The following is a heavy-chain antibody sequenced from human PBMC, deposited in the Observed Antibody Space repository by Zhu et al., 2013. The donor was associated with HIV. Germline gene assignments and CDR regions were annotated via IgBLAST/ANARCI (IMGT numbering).Heavy chain of an antibody. Sequence: QVQLVQSGAEVKKPGASVKVSCKASGYTFTGYYMHWVRQAPGQGLEWMGWINPNSGGTNYAQKFQGRVTMTRDTSISTAYMELSRLRSDDTAVYYCARDQLGSKRVTMVRGAIGYWGQGTLVTGLL. CDR1: GYTFTGYY. CDR2: INPNSGGT. CDR3: ARDQLGSKRVTMVRGAIGY. V-gene: IGHV1-2*02. D-gene: IGHD3-10*01. J-gene: IGHJ4*02.